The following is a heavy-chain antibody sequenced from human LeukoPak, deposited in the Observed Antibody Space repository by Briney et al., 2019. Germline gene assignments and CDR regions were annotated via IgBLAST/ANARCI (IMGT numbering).Heavy chain of an antibody. CDR1: GGSISSYY. CDR3: ARTIMYYYGSGSYSIDAFDI. Sequence: SETLSLTCTVSGGSISSYYWTWIRQPAGKGLEGIGRIYDSGSTNYNPSLKSRVTMSVDTSKNQSSLKLSSVAAADTAVYYCARTIMYYYGSGSYSIDAFDIWGQGTMVTVSS. D-gene: IGHD3-10*01. J-gene: IGHJ3*02. CDR2: IYDSGST. V-gene: IGHV4-4*07.